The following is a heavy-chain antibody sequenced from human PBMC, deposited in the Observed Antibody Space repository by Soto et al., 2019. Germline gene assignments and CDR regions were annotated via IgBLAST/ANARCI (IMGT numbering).Heavy chain of an antibody. V-gene: IGHV1-18*01. CDR3: AGDEISSSWY. D-gene: IGHD6-13*01. CDR2: ISAYNGNT. J-gene: IGHJ4*02. CDR1: GYTFNNYG. Sequence: QVQLVQSGAEVKKPGASVKVSCKASGYTFNNYGISWVRQAPGQGLEWMGWISAYNGNTYYAQKLQGRVTMTTDTATGTAYMELRRLRSDDTAVYSWAGDEISSSWYWGQGTLVPVSS.